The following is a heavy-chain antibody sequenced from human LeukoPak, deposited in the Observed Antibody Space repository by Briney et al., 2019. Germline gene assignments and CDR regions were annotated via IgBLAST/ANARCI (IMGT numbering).Heavy chain of an antibody. D-gene: IGHD2-15*01. J-gene: IGHJ6*03. CDR2: KDYSGST. CDR1: GGSISRYY. Sequence: SETLSLTCTVSGGSISRYYCSWTRQPPGKGLEWIGYKDYSGSTNYNRTLKSRVTISVDTSKNQFSLKLSSVTAADTAVYYCARSVEGYCSGDNCYYYYYYMDVWGKGTTVTVSS. CDR3: ARSVEGYCSGDNCYYYYYYMDV. V-gene: IGHV4-59*01.